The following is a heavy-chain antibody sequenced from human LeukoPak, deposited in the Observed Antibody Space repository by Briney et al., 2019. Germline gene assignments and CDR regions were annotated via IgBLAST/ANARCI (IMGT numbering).Heavy chain of an antibody. CDR2: ISSSSSTI. CDR1: GFTFSSYS. V-gene: IGHV3-48*04. Sequence: GGSLRLSCAASGFTFSSYSMNWVRQAPGKGLEWVSYISSSSSTIYYADSMKGRFTISRDNAKNSLYLQMNSLRAEDTAVYYCAKGPTSGTYRNWFDPWGQGTLVTVSS. D-gene: IGHD1-26*01. J-gene: IGHJ5*02. CDR3: AKGPTSGTYRNWFDP.